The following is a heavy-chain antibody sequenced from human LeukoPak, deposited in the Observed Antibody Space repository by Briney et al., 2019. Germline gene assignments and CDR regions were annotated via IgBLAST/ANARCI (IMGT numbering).Heavy chain of an antibody. J-gene: IGHJ4*02. V-gene: IGHV1-46*01. CDR3: ARVRHYYGSGSPLGY. Sequence: ASVKVSCKASGYTFTSYYMHWVRQAPRQGLEWMGIINPSGGSTSYAQKFQGRVTMTRDMSTSTVCMELSSLRSEDTAVYYCARVRHYYGSGSPLGYWGQGTLVTVSS. CDR1: GYTFTSYY. CDR2: INPSGGST. D-gene: IGHD3-10*01.